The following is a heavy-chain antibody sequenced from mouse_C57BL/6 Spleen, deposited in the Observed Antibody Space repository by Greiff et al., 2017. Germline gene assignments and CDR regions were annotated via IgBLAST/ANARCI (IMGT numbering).Heavy chain of an antibody. CDR3: ARTGPYAMDY. Sequence: QVQLQQPGAELVKPGASVKLSCKASGYTFTSYWMHWVKQRPGQGLEWIGMIHPNSGSTNYNEKFTSKATLTVDKSSSTAYMQLSSLTSEDSAVYYCARTGPYAMDYWGQGTSVTVSS. D-gene: IGHD4-1*01. CDR2: IHPNSGST. CDR1: GYTFTSYW. V-gene: IGHV1-64*01. J-gene: IGHJ4*01.